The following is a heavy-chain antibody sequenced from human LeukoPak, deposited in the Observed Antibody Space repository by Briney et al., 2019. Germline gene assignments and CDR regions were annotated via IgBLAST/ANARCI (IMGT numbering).Heavy chain of an antibody. Sequence: PSETLSLTCAVYGGSFSGYYWSWIRQPPGKGLEWIGEINHSGSTNYSPSLKSRVTISVDTSKNQFSLKLSSVTAADTAVYYCARGRHDSSGYYQRDYYYMDVWGKGTTVTVSS. V-gene: IGHV4-34*01. CDR2: INHSGST. CDR3: ARGRHDSSGYYQRDYYYMDV. D-gene: IGHD3-22*01. J-gene: IGHJ6*03. CDR1: GGSFSGYY.